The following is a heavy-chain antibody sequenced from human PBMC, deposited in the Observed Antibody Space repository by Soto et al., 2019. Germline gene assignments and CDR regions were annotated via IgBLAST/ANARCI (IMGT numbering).Heavy chain of an antibody. CDR3: ASYTAFAGNYFDY. CDR2: IIPIFGTA. D-gene: IGHD3-16*01. CDR1: GGTFSSYA. V-gene: IGHV1-69*13. J-gene: IGHJ4*02. Sequence: SVKVSCKASGGTFSSYAISWVRQAPGQGLEWMGGIIPIFGTANYAQKFQGRVTITADESTSTAYMELSSLRSEDTAVYYCASYTAFAGNYFDYWGQGTLVTVSS.